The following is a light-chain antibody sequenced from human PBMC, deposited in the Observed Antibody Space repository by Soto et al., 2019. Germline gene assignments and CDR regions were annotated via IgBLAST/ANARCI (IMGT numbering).Light chain of an antibody. CDR3: QECYSVPLT. CDR2: GAS. J-gene: IGKJ4*01. V-gene: IGKV1-39*01. Sequence: DIQMTQSPSSLSASVGDTVTITCRASQNIVNYLNWDQRKPGKAPELLIYGASSLQIGVPSRFIGSGSATDFTLTIATLQPEDFATFYGQECYSVPLTFGGGTKVEIK. CDR1: QNIVNY.